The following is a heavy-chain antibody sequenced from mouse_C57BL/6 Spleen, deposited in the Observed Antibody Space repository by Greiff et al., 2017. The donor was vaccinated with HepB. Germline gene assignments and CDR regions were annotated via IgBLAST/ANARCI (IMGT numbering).Heavy chain of an antibody. D-gene: IGHD1-1*01. J-gene: IGHJ2*01. CDR1: GYTFTDYN. CDR3: ARRMAPMGVLRYGLDY. CDR2: INPNNGGT. Sequence: EVQLQQSGPELVKPGASVKIPCKASGYTFTDYNMDWVKQSHGKSLEWIGDINPNNGGTIYNQKFKGKATLTVDKSSSTAYMELRSLTSEDTAVYYCARRMAPMGVLRYGLDYWGQGTTLTVSS. V-gene: IGHV1-18*01.